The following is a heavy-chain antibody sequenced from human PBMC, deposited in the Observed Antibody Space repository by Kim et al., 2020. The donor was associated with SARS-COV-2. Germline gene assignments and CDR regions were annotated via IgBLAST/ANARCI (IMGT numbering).Heavy chain of an antibody. Sequence: FQGRVTMTRDTSTSTVYMELSSLRSEDTAVYYCARGFLEWLLGLYGMDVWGQGTTVTVSS. J-gene: IGHJ6*02. D-gene: IGHD3-3*01. CDR3: ARGFLEWLLGLYGMDV. V-gene: IGHV1-46*01.